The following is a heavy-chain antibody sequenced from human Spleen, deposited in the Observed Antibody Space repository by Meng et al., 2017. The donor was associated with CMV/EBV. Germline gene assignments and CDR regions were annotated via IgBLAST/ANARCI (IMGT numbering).Heavy chain of an antibody. CDR1: GGSVSSGSYY. V-gene: IGHV4-61*01. J-gene: IGHJ4*02. CDR3: AREFGPRYFDY. CDR2: IYYSGST. Sequence: SETLSLTCTVSGGSVSSGSYYWSWIRQPPGKGLEWIGYIYYSGSTNYNPSLKSRVTISVDTSKNQFSLKLSSVTAADTAVYYCAREFGPRYFDYWGQGTLVTVSS. D-gene: IGHD3-10*01.